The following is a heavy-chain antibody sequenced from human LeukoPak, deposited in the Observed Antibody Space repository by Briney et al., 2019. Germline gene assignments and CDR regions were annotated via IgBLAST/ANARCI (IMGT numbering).Heavy chain of an antibody. CDR3: ARAGVTYYYESTFDY. CDR2: INSDGSST. D-gene: IGHD3-22*01. J-gene: IGHJ4*02. Sequence: QPRGSLRLSCAASGFTFSSYWMHWVRQAPGKGLVWVSRINSDGSSTSYADSVKGRFTISRDNAKNTLYLQMNSLRAEDTAVYYCARAGVTYYYESTFDYWGQGTLGTVSS. V-gene: IGHV3-74*01. CDR1: GFTFSSYW.